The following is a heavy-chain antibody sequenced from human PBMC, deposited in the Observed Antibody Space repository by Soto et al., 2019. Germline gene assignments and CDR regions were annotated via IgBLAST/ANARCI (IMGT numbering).Heavy chain of an antibody. J-gene: IGHJ6*02. CDR1: GFTFSSYG. D-gene: IGHD4-17*01. Sequence: QVQLVESGGGVVQPGRSLRLSCAASGFTFSSYGMHWVRQAPGKGLEWVAVIWYDGSNKYYADSVKGRFTISRDNSXXTLYLQMNSLRAEDTAVYDCARDGETTATRYGMDVWGQGTTVTVSS. V-gene: IGHV3-33*01. CDR2: IWYDGSNK. CDR3: ARDGETTATRYGMDV.